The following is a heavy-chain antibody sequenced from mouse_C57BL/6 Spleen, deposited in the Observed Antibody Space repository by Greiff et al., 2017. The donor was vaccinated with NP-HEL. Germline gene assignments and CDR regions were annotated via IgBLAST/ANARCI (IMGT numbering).Heavy chain of an antibody. D-gene: IGHD2-3*01. CDR3: TREDDGYYFDY. CDR1: GYTFTDYE. Sequence: QVQLQQSGAELVRPGASVTLSCKASGYTFTDYEMHWVKQTPVHGLEWIGAIDPETGGTAYNQKFKGKAILTADKSSSTAYMELRSLTSEDSAVYYCTREDDGYYFDYWGQGTTRTVSS. J-gene: IGHJ2*01. CDR2: IDPETGGT. V-gene: IGHV1-15*01.